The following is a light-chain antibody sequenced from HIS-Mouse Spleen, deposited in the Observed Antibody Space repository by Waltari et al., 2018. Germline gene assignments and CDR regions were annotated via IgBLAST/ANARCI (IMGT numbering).Light chain of an antibody. CDR2: KDS. CDR1: ALPKQY. CDR3: QSADSSGTYSVV. J-gene: IGLJ2*01. V-gene: IGLV3-25*03. Sequence: SYELTQPPSVSVSPGQTARITCSGDALPKQYAYCYQQKPGQAPVLVIYKDSERPSGIPERLSGSSSGTTVTLTISGVQAEDEADYYCQSADSSGTYSVVFGGGTKLTVL.